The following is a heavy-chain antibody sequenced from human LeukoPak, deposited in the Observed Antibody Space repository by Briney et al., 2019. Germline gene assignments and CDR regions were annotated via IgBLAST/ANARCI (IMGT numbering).Heavy chain of an antibody. V-gene: IGHV3-21*01. Sequence: GGSLRLSCAASGFTFSTYGMNWVRQAPGKGLEWVSSISSSSSYLYYADSVKGRFTISRDNAKNSLYLQMNSLRAEDTAVYYCTREGSTYPFDYWGQGTLVTVSS. CDR2: ISSSSSYL. CDR3: TREGSTYPFDY. D-gene: IGHD2-15*01. CDR1: GFTFSTYG. J-gene: IGHJ4*02.